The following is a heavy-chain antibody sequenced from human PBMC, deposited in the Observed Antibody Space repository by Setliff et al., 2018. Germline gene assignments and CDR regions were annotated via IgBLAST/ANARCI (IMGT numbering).Heavy chain of an antibody. V-gene: IGHV1-18*01. Sequence: ASVKVSCKASGYIFGNYGINWVRQAPGQGLEWMGWISAYAQKFQGRVTMTTDTSTSTAYMELRSLRSDDTAVYYCARGPLDFVVVPAAAKFDYWGQGTLVTVSS. J-gene: IGHJ4*02. CDR1: GYIFGNYG. CDR2: ISAY. D-gene: IGHD2-2*01. CDR3: ARGPLDFVVVPAAAKFDY.